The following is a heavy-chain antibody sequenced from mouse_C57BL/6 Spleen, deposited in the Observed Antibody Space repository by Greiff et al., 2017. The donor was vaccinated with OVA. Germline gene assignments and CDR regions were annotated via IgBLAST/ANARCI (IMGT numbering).Heavy chain of an antibody. D-gene: IGHD2-3*01. J-gene: IGHJ4*01. Sequence: QVQLKESGPGLVQPSQSLSITCTVSGFSLTSYGVHWVRQSPGKGLEWLGVIWSGGSTDYNAAFISRLSISKDNSKSQVFFKMNSLQADDTAIYYCARNYDLGDGGYYAMDYWGQGTSVTVSS. CDR2: IWSGGST. CDR3: ARNYDLGDGGYYAMDY. CDR1: GFSLTSYG. V-gene: IGHV2-2*01.